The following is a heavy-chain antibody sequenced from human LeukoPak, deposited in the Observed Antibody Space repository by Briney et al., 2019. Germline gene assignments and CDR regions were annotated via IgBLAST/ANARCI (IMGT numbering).Heavy chain of an antibody. D-gene: IGHD3-10*01. CDR3: AKGDYYGSGSTFKNGMDV. J-gene: IGHJ6*02. V-gene: IGHV3-23*01. CDR1: GFTFSSYA. Sequence: GGSLRLSCAASGFTFSSYAMSWVRQAPGKGLEWVSAVTASAGNTYYADSVKGRFTISRDNSKNMLYLQVNSLRAEDTAVYYCAKGDYYGSGSTFKNGMDVWGQGNTVTVSS. CDR2: VTASAGNT.